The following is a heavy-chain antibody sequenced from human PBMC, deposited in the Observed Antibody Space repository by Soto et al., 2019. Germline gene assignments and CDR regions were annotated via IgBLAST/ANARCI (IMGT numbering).Heavy chain of an antibody. CDR3: ARGHVDTAMVTQYYYYYYGMDV. D-gene: IGHD5-18*01. Sequence: SVKVSCKASGGTFSSYAISWVRQAPGQGLEWMGGIIPIFGTANYAQKFQGRVTITADESTSTAYMELSSLRSEDTAVYYCARGHVDTAMVTQYYYYYYGMDVWGQGATVTVSS. V-gene: IGHV1-69*13. CDR2: IIPIFGTA. CDR1: GGTFSSYA. J-gene: IGHJ6*02.